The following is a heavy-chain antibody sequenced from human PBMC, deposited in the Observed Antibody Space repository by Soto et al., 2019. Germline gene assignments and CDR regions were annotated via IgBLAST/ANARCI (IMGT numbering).Heavy chain of an antibody. CDR2: IKPDGSNR. V-gene: IGHV3-33*01. CDR3: ARVGRPQHLLTVFDN. Sequence: QVQLVESGGGVVQPRWSLRLSCVTSGFTFSDYAMHWVRQAPGKGLEWVAVIKPDGSNRYYADSVKGRFTISRHISKNTLYLQMSSLKADDTAVYFCARVGRPQHLLTVFDNWGKGTLVTVSS. D-gene: IGHD3-16*01. J-gene: IGHJ5*02. CDR1: GFTFSDYA.